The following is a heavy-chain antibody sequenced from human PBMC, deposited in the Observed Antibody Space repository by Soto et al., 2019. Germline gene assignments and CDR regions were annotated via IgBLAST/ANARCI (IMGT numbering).Heavy chain of an antibody. J-gene: IGHJ5*02. CDR2: ISWNSGSI. V-gene: IGHV3-9*01. CDR3: AKDSDLGGWFDP. CDR1: GFTFDDYA. Sequence: GGSLRLSCAASGFTFDDYAMHWVRQAPGKGLEWVSGISWNSGSIGYADSVKGRFTISRDNAKNSLYLQMNSLRAEDTALYYCAKDSDLGGWFDPWGQGTLVTVSS.